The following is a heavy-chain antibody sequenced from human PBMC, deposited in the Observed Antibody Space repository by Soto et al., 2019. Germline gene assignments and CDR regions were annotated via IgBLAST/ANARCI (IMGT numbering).Heavy chain of an antibody. D-gene: IGHD3-3*01. V-gene: IGHV1-69*13. Sequence: SAVKVSCKAWGGRFSSYVISWLRQAPGQGLEWVGGIIPIFGPANYAQKLQGGVAITADECTSTAYMELRRLRSEATAVYCWARFTISGIDGVTAYYY. CDR1: GGRFSSYV. CDR2: IIPIFGPA. J-gene: IGHJ6*03. CDR3: ARFTISGIDGVTAYYY.